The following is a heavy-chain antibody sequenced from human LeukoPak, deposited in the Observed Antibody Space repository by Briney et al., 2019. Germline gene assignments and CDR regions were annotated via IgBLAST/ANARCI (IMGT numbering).Heavy chain of an antibody. CDR1: GFSLGSYS. V-gene: IGHV3-21*01. J-gene: IGHJ4*02. CDR3: ARDAFMDGGEDY. Sequence: PGGSLRLSCAASGFSLGSYSMIWVRQAPGKALEWVSSISSGSTYKAYTDSVKGRFAVSRDNARNSLFLQMDSLGVEDTAVYYCARDAFMDGGEDYWGQGILVTVSS. CDR2: ISSGSTYK. D-gene: IGHD4-23*01.